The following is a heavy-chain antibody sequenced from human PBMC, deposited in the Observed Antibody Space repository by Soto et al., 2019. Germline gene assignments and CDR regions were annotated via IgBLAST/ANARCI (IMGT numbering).Heavy chain of an antibody. CDR1: GGAFRSYF. CDR2: IHSSGRS. J-gene: IGHJ5*02. CDR3: ARDDPVDP. Sequence: QVRLRESGPQVVKPSATLSLNCNVSGGAFRSYFWSWIRQSPGKGLEWIGNIHSSGRSNYNPAFKSRVSMSIDTSKNKFSVRLTSVNPADTAVYYCARDDPVDPWGQGILVTVS. V-gene: IGHV4-59*01.